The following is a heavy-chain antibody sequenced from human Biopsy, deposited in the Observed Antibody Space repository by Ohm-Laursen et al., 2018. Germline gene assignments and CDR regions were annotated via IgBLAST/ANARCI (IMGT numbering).Heavy chain of an antibody. D-gene: IGHD3-10*01. V-gene: IGHV1-2*02. CDR3: ARDRMTDVFGGPTRTDVFDS. CDR2: INPNSGAT. CDR1: GFSFTGYY. Sequence: ASVKVSCKASGFSFTGYYIHWVRQSPGQGLEWMGWINPNSGATNSAQKFRDRVTLTRDTSISAVYIDLRRLKSDDAAIYYCARDRMTDVFGGPTRTDVFDSWGQGTPVTVSS. J-gene: IGHJ4*02.